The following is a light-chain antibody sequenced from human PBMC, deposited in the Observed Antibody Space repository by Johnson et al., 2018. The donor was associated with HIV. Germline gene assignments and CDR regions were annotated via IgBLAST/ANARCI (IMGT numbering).Light chain of an antibody. J-gene: IGLJ1*01. CDR3: AAWDDSLNGSYV. V-gene: IGLV1-44*01. CDR2: RNH. CDR1: TSNIGSNT. Sequence: QSVLTQPPSASETPGQRVTISCSGSTSNIGSNTVSWYQQLPGTAPKLLIYRNHQRPSGVPDRISGSKSGTSASLAISGLQAEDEADYYCAAWDDSLNGSYVFGTGTTVTVL.